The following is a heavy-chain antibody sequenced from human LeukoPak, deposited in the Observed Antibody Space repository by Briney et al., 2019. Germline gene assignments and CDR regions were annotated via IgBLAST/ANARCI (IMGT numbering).Heavy chain of an antibody. J-gene: IGHJ4*02. CDR2: ISSSGGNI. CDR3: ARRRDYFDY. Sequence: GGSLRLSCVVSGFNLSDYYMSWIRQAPGKGLEWISYISSSGGNIYFADAVKGRFTMSRDNARGSLYLQMNSLRADDTAIYYCARRRDYFDYWGQGTLVTVSS. V-gene: IGHV3-11*01. CDR1: GFNLSDYY.